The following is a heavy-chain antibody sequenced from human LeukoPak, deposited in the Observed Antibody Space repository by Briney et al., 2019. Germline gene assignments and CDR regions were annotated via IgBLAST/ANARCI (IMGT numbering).Heavy chain of an antibody. V-gene: IGHV3-23*01. CDR2: ISGSGGST. CDR1: GFTFSSYA. CDR3: AKDWELGRERWFDP. D-gene: IGHD1-26*01. Sequence: GGSLRLSCAASGFTFSSYAMSWVRQAPGKGLEWVSAISGSGGSTYYADTVKGRFTISRDNSKNTLYLQMNSLRAEDTAVYYCAKDWELGRERWFDPWGQGTLVTVSS. J-gene: IGHJ5*02.